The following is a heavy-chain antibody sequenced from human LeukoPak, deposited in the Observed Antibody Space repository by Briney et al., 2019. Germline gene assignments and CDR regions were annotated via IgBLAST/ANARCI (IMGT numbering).Heavy chain of an antibody. CDR2: ISSSGSAI. CDR1: GFTFSSYE. Sequence: PGGSLRLSCAASGFTFSSYEMNWVRQAPGKGLDWVSYISSSGSAIYYADSVRGRFTISRDNAKNSLYLQMNSLRAEDTAVYYCARARRDCSGGSYYPDYNWFDPWGQGTLVTVSS. D-gene: IGHD2-15*01. V-gene: IGHV3-48*03. J-gene: IGHJ5*02. CDR3: ARARRDCSGGSYYPDYNWFDP.